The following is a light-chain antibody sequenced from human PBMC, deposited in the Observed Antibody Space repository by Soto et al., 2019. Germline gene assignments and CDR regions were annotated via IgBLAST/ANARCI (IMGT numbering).Light chain of an antibody. J-gene: IGLJ2*01. CDR2: EGS. Sequence: QSALTQPASVSGSPGQSITISCTGTSSDVGSYNLVSWYQQPPGEAPKLMIYEGSKRPSGVSNRFSGSKSGNTASLTISGLQAEDEADYYGCSYAGSDTMRFGGGTQVTVL. CDR3: CSYAGSDTMR. V-gene: IGLV2-23*01. CDR1: SSDVGSYNL.